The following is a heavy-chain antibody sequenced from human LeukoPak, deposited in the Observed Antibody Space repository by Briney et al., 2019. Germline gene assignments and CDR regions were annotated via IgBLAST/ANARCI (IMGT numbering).Heavy chain of an antibody. J-gene: IGHJ4*02. D-gene: IGHD3-22*01. CDR1: GFTISTYE. CDR2: ITTSGSTM. V-gene: IGHV3-48*03. CDR3: ARRDFYDTTGYLFDY. Sequence: AGSLRLSCAASGFTISTYEMNWVRQAPGKGLDWVSYITTSGSTMSYADSVKGRFTISRDNAKNSLYLQMNGLRAEDTAFYYCARRDFYDTTGYLFDYWGQGTLVTVSS.